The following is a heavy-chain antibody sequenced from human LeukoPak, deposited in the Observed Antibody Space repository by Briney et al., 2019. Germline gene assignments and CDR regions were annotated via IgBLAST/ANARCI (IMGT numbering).Heavy chain of an antibody. CDR1: GFTFSSYN. J-gene: IGHJ3*01. CDR3: ARTPITMIVVGQNGFDV. D-gene: IGHD3-22*01. V-gene: IGHV3-21*01. Sequence: PGGSLRLSCAASGFTFSSYNMNWVRQALGKGLEWVSSISSSSSYIYYTDSVKGRLTISRDNAKNSLYLQINSLRAEDTAVYYCARTPITMIVVGQNGFDVWGQGTMVTVSS. CDR2: ISSSSSYI.